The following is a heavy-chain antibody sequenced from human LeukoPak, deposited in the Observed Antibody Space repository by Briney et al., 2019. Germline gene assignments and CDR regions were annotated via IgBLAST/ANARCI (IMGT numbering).Heavy chain of an antibody. D-gene: IGHD3-22*01. CDR1: GFTFSDYS. CDR2: ISGSGGIT. Sequence: GGSLRLSCTASGFTFSDYSMSWVRQAPGKGLEWVSVISGSGGITYYADSVKGRFTISRDNSKNSLYLQMNSLRAEDTAEYYCAKGGPYDSSGYYYGVYWGQGTLVTVSS. CDR3: AKGGPYDSSGYYYGVY. V-gene: IGHV3-23*01. J-gene: IGHJ4*02.